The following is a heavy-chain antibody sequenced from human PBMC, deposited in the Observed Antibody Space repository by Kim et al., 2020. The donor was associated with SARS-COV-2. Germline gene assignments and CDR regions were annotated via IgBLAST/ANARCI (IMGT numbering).Heavy chain of an antibody. V-gene: IGHV3-23*01. J-gene: IGHJ4*02. Sequence: ESVRGRFTISRDNSDKTLSLQLNSLRAEDTAIYYCARVFARYSFGHAHFDTWGQGSLVTVSS. CDR3: ARVFARYSFGHAHFDT. D-gene: IGHD5-18*01.